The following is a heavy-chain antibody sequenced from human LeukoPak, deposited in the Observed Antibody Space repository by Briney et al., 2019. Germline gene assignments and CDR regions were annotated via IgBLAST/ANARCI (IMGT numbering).Heavy chain of an antibody. Sequence: PGGSLRLSSAASGFTVSSNYMSWVRQAPGEGLEWVSVIYSGGSTYYADSVKGRFTISRDNSKNTLYLQMNSLRAEDTAVYYCAREVGTPRCLNYWGQGTLVTVSS. V-gene: IGHV3-53*01. J-gene: IGHJ4*02. CDR3: AREVGTPRCLNY. CDR2: IYSGGST. CDR1: GFTVSSNY. D-gene: IGHD2-21*02.